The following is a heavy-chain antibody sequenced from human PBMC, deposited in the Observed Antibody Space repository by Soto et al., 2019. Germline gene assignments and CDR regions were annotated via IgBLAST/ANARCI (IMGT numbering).Heavy chain of an antibody. J-gene: IGHJ4*02. D-gene: IGHD1-26*01. Sequence: PSETLSLTCVVSNFSISSGHYWGWIRQSPGKGLEWIASIYRSGTTSYNPSLKSRVTISVDPSKNQFSLMLTAVTAADTAVYYSARTHSGSYYSVFNYWGRGSLVTVYS. CDR3: ARTHSGSYYSVFNY. V-gene: IGHV4-38-2*01. CDR2: IYRSGTT. CDR1: NFSISSGHY.